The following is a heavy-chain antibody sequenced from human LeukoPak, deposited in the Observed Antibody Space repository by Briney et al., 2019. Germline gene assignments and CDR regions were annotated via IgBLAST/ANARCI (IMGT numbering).Heavy chain of an antibody. V-gene: IGHV3-30*02. J-gene: IGHJ5*02. Sequence: GGSLRLSCAASGFPFSSYGMHWVRQAPGKGLQWVTFIRYDGSNTYYTDSVKGRFTISRDNSKNTLYLQMNSLRAEDTAVYYCAKDQNRITIFGVVIRIGGWFDPWGQGTLVTVSS. D-gene: IGHD3-3*01. CDR2: IRYDGSNT. CDR1: GFPFSSYG. CDR3: AKDQNRITIFGVVIRIGGWFDP.